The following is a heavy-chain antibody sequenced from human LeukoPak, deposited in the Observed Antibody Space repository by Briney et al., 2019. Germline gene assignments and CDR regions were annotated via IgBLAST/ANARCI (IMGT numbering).Heavy chain of an antibody. V-gene: IGHV3-74*01. CDR3: ARVIAVAGFDY. Sequence: GGSLRLSCAASGFTFSSYWMHWVRQAPGKGLVWVSRINSDGSSTSYADSVKGRFTTSRDNAKNTLYLQMNSLRAEDTAVYYCARVIAVAGFDYWGQGTLVTVSS. CDR2: INSDGSST. D-gene: IGHD6-19*01. J-gene: IGHJ4*02. CDR1: GFTFSSYW.